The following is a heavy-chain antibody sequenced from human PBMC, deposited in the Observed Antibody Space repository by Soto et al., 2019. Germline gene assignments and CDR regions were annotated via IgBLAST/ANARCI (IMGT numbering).Heavy chain of an antibody. CDR1: GFTVSSNY. CDR2: IYSGGST. Sequence: GGSLRLSCAASGFTVSSNYMSWVRQAPGKGLEWVSVIYSGGSTYYADSVKGRFTISRDNSKNPLYLQMNSLRAEDTGVYYGARGYCSGGSCYVYAFDSWGQGTMVTVSS. J-gene: IGHJ3*02. V-gene: IGHV3-53*01. D-gene: IGHD2-15*01. CDR3: ARGYCSGGSCYVYAFDS.